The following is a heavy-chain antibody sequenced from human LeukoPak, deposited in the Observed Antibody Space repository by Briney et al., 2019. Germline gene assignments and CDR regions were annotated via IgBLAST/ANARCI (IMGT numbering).Heavy chain of an antibody. D-gene: IGHD4-23*01. CDR1: GFTFSSYG. J-gene: IGHJ6*02. Sequence: GGSLRLSCAASGFTFSSYGMHWVRQAPGKGLEWVAVISYDGSNKYYADSVKGRFTISRDNSKNTLYLQMNSLRAEDTAVYYCAKDLVRWSQPGVGGMDVWGQGTTVTVSS. V-gene: IGHV3-30*18. CDR3: AKDLVRWSQPGVGGMDV. CDR2: ISYDGSNK.